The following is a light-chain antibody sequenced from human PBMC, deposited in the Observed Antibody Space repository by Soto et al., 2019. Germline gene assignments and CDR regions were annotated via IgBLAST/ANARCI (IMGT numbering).Light chain of an antibody. CDR1: SSNIGNNY. J-gene: IGLJ2*01. CDR3: GAWDSSLDVYV. V-gene: IGLV1-51*01. CDR2: DNS. Sequence: QSVLTQSPSVSAAPGQQVTISCSGSSSNIGNNYVSWYQQLPGTAPKLLIYDNSRRPSGIPDRFSGSKSGTSATLAITGLQTGDEGDYSCGAWDSSLDVYVFGGGTKLTVL.